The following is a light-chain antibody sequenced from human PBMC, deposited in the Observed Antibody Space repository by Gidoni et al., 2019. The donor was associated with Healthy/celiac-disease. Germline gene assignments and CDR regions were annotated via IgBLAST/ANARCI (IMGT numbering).Light chain of an antibody. CDR2: AAS. V-gene: IGKV1-39*01. CDR3: QQSYSTPST. CDR1: QSISSY. J-gene: IGKJ5*01. Sequence: IQITQSPSSLSASVGDRVTITCRASQSISSYLNWYQQKPGKAPKLLIYAASSLQSGVPSRFSGSGSETDFTLTISSLQPEDFATYYCQQSYSTPSTFGQGTRLEIK.